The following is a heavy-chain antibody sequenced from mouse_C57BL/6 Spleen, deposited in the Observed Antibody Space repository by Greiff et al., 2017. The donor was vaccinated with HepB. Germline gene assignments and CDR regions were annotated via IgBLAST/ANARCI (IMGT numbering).Heavy chain of an antibody. CDR3: AREALYYSAFDD. CDR2: IYPGSGST. V-gene: IGHV1-55*01. D-gene: IGHD2-12*01. CDR1: GYTFTSYW. Sequence: QVQLQQPGAELVKPGASVKMSCKASGYTFTSYWITWVKQRPGQGLEWIGDIYPGSGSTNYNEKFKSKATLTVDTSSSTADMQLSSLTSEDSAVYYCAREALYYSAFDDWGQGTTLTVSS. J-gene: IGHJ2*01.